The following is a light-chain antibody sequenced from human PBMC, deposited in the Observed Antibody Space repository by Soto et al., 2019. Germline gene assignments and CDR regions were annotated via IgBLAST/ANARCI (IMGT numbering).Light chain of an antibody. CDR1: SSDVGGYNY. V-gene: IGLV2-8*01. CDR2: EVS. J-gene: IGLJ1*01. CDR3: SSYADTNNFV. Sequence: QSVLTQPPSASGSPGQSVTISCTGTSSDVGGYNYVSWYQQHPGKAPKLMIYEVSKRPSGVSDRFSGSKSGNTASLTVSGLQAEDEADYYCSSYADTNNFVFGTGTKVTVL.